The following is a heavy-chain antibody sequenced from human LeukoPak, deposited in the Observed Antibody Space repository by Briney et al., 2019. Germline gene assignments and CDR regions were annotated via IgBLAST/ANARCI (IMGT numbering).Heavy chain of an antibody. D-gene: IGHD5-12*01. Sequence: GGSLRLSCAASGFTFDDYAMHWVRQAPGKGLEWVSLISWDGGSTYYADSVKGRFTISRDNSRHTLYLQMNSLGAEDTALYYCGKDKEYSGFGPILSGYYYAMDVWGKGTTVTVSS. CDR1: GFTFDDYA. V-gene: IGHV3-43D*04. J-gene: IGHJ6*04. CDR3: GKDKEYSGFGPILSGYYYAMDV. CDR2: ISWDGGST.